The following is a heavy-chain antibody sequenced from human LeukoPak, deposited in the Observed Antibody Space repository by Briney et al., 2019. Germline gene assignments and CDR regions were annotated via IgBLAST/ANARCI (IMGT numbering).Heavy chain of an antibody. V-gene: IGHV3-23*01. Sequence: GGSLRLSCAASGFTFSSYAMSWVRQAPGKGLEWVSAFSGSGGSTYYADSVKGRFTISRDNSKNTLYLQMNSLRAEDTAVYYCATSRGIAAAGTRGWFDPWGQGTLVTVSS. J-gene: IGHJ5*02. CDR3: ATSRGIAAAGTRGWFDP. CDR2: FSGSGGST. D-gene: IGHD6-13*01. CDR1: GFTFSSYA.